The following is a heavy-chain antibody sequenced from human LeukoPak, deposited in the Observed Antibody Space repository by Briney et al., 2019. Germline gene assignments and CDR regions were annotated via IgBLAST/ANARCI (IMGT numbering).Heavy chain of an antibody. CDR1: GFTFSSYA. V-gene: IGHV3-23*01. CDR3: ARDNRYSGSYYYGMDV. CDR2: ISGSGGST. J-gene: IGHJ6*02. Sequence: GGSLRLSCAASGFTFSSYAMSWVRQAPGKGLEWVSAISGSGGSTYYADSVKGRFTISRDNSKNTLYLQMNSLRAEDTAVYYCARDNRYSGSYYYGMDVWGQGTTVTVSS. D-gene: IGHD1-26*01.